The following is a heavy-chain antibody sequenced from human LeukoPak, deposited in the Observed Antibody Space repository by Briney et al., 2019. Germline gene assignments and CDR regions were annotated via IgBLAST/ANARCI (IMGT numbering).Heavy chain of an antibody. J-gene: IGHJ3*02. CDR2: IYHSGST. V-gene: IGHV4-30-2*01. D-gene: IGHD3-10*01. CDR1: GGSISSGGYS. Sequence: SETLSLTCAVSGGSISSGGYSWSWIRQPPGKGLEWIGYIYHSGSTYYNPSLKSRVTISVDRSKNQFSLKLSSVAAADTAVYYCARAGERITMVRGVKGAFDIWGQGAMVTVSS. CDR3: ARAGERITMVRGVKGAFDI.